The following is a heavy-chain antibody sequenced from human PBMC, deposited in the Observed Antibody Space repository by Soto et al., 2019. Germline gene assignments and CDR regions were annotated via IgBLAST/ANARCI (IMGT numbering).Heavy chain of an antibody. CDR2: INHSGST. V-gene: IGHV4-34*01. Sequence: SETLSLTCAVYGGSFSGYYWSWIRQPPGKGLEWIGEINHSGSTNYNPSLKSRVTISVDTSKNQFSLKLSSVTAADTAVYYCARGGYYDSSGYSLWGQGTLVTVSS. D-gene: IGHD3-22*01. J-gene: IGHJ4*02. CDR3: ARGGYYDSSGYSL. CDR1: GGSFSGYY.